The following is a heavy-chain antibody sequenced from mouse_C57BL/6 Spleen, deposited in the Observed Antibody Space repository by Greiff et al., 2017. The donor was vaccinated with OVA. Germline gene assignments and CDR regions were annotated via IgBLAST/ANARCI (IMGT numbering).Heavy chain of an antibody. CDR1: GFTFTDYY. V-gene: IGHV7-3*01. CDR3: ASSIEDYFDY. J-gene: IGHJ2*01. Sequence: DVMLVESGGGLVQPGGSLSLSCAASGFTFTDYYMSWVRQPPGKALEWLGFIRNKANGYTTEYSASVKGRFTISRDNSQSILYLQMNALRAEDSATYYCASSIEDYFDYWGQGTTLTVSS. CDR2: IRNKANGYTT.